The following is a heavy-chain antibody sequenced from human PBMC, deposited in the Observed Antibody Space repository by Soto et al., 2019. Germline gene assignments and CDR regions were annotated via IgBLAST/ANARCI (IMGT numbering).Heavy chain of an antibody. CDR3: ARGSPDIVVVVAARKDFGGDAFDI. CDR2: INPSGGST. D-gene: IGHD2-15*01. J-gene: IGHJ3*02. Sequence: ASVKVSCKASGYTFTSYYMHWVRQAPGQGLEWMGIINPSGGSTSYAQKFQGRVTMTRDTSTSTVYMELSSLRSEDTAVYYCARGSPDIVVVVAARKDFGGDAFDIWGQGTMVTVSS. CDR1: GYTFTSYY. V-gene: IGHV1-46*01.